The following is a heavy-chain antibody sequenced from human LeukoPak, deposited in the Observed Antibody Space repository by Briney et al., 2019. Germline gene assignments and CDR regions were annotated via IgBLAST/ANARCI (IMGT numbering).Heavy chain of an antibody. D-gene: IGHD6-19*01. V-gene: IGHV4-39*07. Sequence: SETLSLTCTVSGGSISSSSYYWGWIRQPPGKGLEWTGSIHYSGSTYYNPSLKSRVTLSVDTSKNQFSLKLSSVTAADTAVYYCARVSVAGTPAFDYWGQGTLVTVSS. CDR3: ARVSVAGTPAFDY. J-gene: IGHJ4*02. CDR1: GGSISSSSYY. CDR2: IHYSGST.